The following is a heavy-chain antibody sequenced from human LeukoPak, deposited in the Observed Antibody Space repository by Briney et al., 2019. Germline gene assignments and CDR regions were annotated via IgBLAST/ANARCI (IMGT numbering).Heavy chain of an antibody. D-gene: IGHD2-2*01. V-gene: IGHV1-2*02. CDR3: ARDSRHRYCSSPSCYRGWFDP. CDR1: GYTLTGYY. J-gene: IGHJ5*02. Sequence: ASVKVSCKASGYTLTGYYMHWVRQAPGQGLEWMGWVNPNSGGTNYAQKFQGRVTMTRDTSISTAYMELSRLRSEDTAVYYCARDSRHRYCSSPSCYRGWFDPWGQGTLVTVSS. CDR2: VNPNSGGT.